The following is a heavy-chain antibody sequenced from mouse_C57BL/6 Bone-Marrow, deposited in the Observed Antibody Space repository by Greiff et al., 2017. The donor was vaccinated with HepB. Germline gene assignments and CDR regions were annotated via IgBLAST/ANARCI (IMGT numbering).Heavy chain of an antibody. CDR2: INPYNGGT. J-gene: IGHJ2*01. CDR3: ARPGRGFDY. Sequence: DVQLQESGPVLVKPGASVKMSCKASGYTFTDYYMNWVKQSHGKSLEWIGVINPYNGGTSYNQKFKGKATLTVDKSSSTAYMELNSLTSEDSAVYYCARPGRGFDYWGQGTTLTVSS. CDR1: GYTFTDYY. V-gene: IGHV1-19*01.